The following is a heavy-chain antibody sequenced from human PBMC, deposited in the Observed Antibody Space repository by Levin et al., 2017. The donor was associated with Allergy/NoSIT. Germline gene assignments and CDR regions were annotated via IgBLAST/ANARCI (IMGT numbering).Heavy chain of an antibody. CDR2: ISANTGGT. D-gene: IGHD2-15*01. Sequence: GESLKISCKASGDSFTDYYMHWLRQAPGQGLEWMGWISANTGGTYYAQKFQGRVTMTRDTAINTAYMELSDLRSDDTAVFYCARDSFYCAGATCYPDWGQGTLVTVSS. J-gene: IGHJ4*02. CDR1: GDSFTDYY. CDR3: ARDSFYCAGATCYPD. V-gene: IGHV1-2*02.